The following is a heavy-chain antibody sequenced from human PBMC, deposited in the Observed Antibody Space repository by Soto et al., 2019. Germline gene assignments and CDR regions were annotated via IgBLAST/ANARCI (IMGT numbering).Heavy chain of an antibody. D-gene: IGHD3-3*01. V-gene: IGHV4-59*01. CDR1: GGSISSYY. CDR3: ARGGNDFWSGYYYYFDY. J-gene: IGHJ4*02. CDR2: IYYSGST. Sequence: SETLSLTCTVSGGSISSYYWSWIRQPPGKGLEWIGYIYYSGSTNYNPSLKSRVTISVDTSKNQFSLKLSSVTAADTAVYYCARGGNDFWSGYYYYFDYWGQGTLVTVSA.